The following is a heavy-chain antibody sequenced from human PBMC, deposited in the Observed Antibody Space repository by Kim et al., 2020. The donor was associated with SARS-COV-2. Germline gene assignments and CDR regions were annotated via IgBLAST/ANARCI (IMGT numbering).Heavy chain of an antibody. J-gene: IGHJ3*02. CDR3: AREPGITMIVVVTRNDAFDI. V-gene: IGHV1-2*04. Sequence: ASVKVSCKASGYTFTGYYMHWVRQAPGQGLEWMGWINPNSGGTNYAQKFQGWVTMTRDTSISTAYMELSRLRSDDTAVYYCAREPGITMIVVVTRNDAFDIWGQGTMVTVSS. D-gene: IGHD3-22*01. CDR1: GYTFTGYY. CDR2: INPNSGGT.